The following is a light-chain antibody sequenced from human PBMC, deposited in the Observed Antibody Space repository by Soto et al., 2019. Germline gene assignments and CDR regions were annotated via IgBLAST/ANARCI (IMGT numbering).Light chain of an antibody. J-gene: IGKJ1*01. CDR3: QQYNNWPTWT. Sequence: EIVMTQSPATLSVSPGERATLSCRASQSISSNLAWYQQKPGQAPRLLIYDASTRATDIPARFSGSGSGTEFTLRITSLQSEDFAVYYCQQYNNWPTWTFGQGTKVEIK. CDR2: DAS. V-gene: IGKV3-15*01. CDR1: QSISSN.